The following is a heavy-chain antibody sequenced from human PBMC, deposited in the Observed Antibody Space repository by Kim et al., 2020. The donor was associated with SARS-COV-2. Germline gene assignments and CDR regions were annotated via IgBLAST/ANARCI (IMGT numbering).Heavy chain of an antibody. Sequence: SETLSLTCAVYGGSFSGYYWSWIRQPPGKGLEWIGEINHSGSTNYNPSLKSRVTISVDTSKNQFSLKLSSVTAADTAVYYCAGGIVATIFGMDVWGQGTTVTVSS. CDR1: GGSFSGYY. V-gene: IGHV4-34*01. CDR3: AGGIVATIFGMDV. D-gene: IGHD5-12*01. J-gene: IGHJ6*02. CDR2: INHSGST.